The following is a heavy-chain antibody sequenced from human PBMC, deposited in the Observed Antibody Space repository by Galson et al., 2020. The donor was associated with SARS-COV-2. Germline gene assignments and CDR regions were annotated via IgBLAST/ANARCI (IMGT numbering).Heavy chain of an antibody. D-gene: IGHD1-26*01. V-gene: IGHV3-48*02. Sequence: GGSLRLSCAASGFTFSSYSMNWVRQAPGKGLEWVSYISSSSSTIYYADSVKGRFTISRDNAKNSLYLQMNSLRDEDTAVYYCARTLRYRSGSGGREGGYFDYWGQGTLVTVSS. CDR1: GFTFSSYS. CDR2: ISSSSSTI. J-gene: IGHJ4*02. CDR3: ARTLRYRSGSGGREGGYFDY.